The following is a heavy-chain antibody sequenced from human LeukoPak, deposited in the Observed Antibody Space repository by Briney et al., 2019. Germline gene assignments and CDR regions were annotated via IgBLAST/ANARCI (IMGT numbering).Heavy chain of an antibody. CDR1: GYTFINHA. CDR2: INIGNGNT. V-gene: IGHV1-3*04. Sequence: ASVKVSCKASGYTFINHAIHWVRQAPGQRLEWMGWINIGNGNTKYSQNFQSRITITRDTSATTAYMDLSSLRSEDTAMYYCARRLGRSFDYWGQGTLVTVSS. J-gene: IGHJ4*02. CDR3: ARRLGRSFDY. D-gene: IGHD2-21*01.